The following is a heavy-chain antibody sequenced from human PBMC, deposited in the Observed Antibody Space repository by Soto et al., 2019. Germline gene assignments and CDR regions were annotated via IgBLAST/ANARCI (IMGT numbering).Heavy chain of an antibody. D-gene: IGHD6-13*01. CDR2: VNHHTGGT. V-gene: IGHV1-2*02. CDR1: GYTFIGYY. Sequence: QVQLVQSGAEVKKPGASVKVSCKTSGYTFIGYYLNWVRQAPGQGLEWMGWVNHHTGGTHYAQEFDGRVTMTRDTSTYTAYMELSGLKFDDTATYFCARVMAYEQQLVPFDYWGQGTLVTVSS. CDR3: ARVMAYEQQLVPFDY. J-gene: IGHJ4*02.